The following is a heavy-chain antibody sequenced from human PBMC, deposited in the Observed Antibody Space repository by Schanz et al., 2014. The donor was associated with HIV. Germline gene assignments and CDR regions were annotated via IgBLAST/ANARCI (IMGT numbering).Heavy chain of an antibody. V-gene: IGHV3-33*08. CDR2: IWYDGSNK. Sequence: QVQLVESGGGVVQPGASLRVSCAASGFTFRRHGMHWVRQAPGKGLEWVAVIWYDGSNKYYADSVKGRFTISRDNSKNTLYLQLNNLRAEDTAVYYCARGSSLITFGGVTPTDIWGQGTVVTVSS. J-gene: IGHJ3*02. CDR3: ARGSSLITFGGVTPTDI. D-gene: IGHD3-16*01. CDR1: GFTFRRHG.